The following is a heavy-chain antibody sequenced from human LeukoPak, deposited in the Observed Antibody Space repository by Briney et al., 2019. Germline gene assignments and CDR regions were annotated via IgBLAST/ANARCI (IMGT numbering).Heavy chain of an antibody. CDR2: IYYSGST. Sequence: PSETLSLTCTVSGGSISSGGYYWSWIRQHPGKGLERIGYIYYSGSTYYNPSLKSRVTISVDTSKNQFSLKLSSVTAADTAVYYCARVGKLGEEYYFDYWGQGTLVTVSS. CDR1: GGSISSGGYY. V-gene: IGHV4-31*03. CDR3: ARVGKLGEEYYFDY. J-gene: IGHJ4*02. D-gene: IGHD3-10*01.